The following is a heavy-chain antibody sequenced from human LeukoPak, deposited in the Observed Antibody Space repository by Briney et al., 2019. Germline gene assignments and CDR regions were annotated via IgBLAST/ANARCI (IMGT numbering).Heavy chain of an antibody. CDR3: AKASWVSHADAVL. D-gene: IGHD3-3*02. J-gene: IGHJ4*01. CDR1: GFTFSSYA. V-gene: IGHV3-23*01. Sequence: GGSLRLSCAASGFTFSSYAMSWVRQAPARGLEWVSSLRGDGDTFYADSVKGRFTLSRDDSRNTVYLQLNNLRVEDTAINFCAKASWVSHADAVLWGQGTPVTVSS. CDR2: LRGDGDT.